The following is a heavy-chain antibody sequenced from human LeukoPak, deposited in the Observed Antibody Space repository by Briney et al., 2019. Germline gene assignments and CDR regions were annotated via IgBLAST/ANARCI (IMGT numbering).Heavy chain of an antibody. D-gene: IGHD3-9*01. CDR2: ISYDGSNK. CDR3: AKVTLTDLNDY. CDR1: GFTFSSYG. Sequence: GGSLRLSCAASGFTFSSYGMHWVRQAPGKGLEWVAVISYDGSNKYYADSVKGRFTISRDNSKNTLYLQMNSLRAEDTAVYYCAKVTLTDLNDYWGQGTLVTVSS. J-gene: IGHJ4*02. V-gene: IGHV3-30*18.